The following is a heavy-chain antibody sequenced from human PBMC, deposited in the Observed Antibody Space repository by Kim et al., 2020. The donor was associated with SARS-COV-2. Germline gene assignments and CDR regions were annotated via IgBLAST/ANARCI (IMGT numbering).Heavy chain of an antibody. CDR2: IYSGGSST. Sequence: GGSLRLSCAASGFTFSSYAMSWVRQAPGKGLEWVSVIYSGGSSTYYADSVKGRFTISRDNSKNTLYLQMNSLRAEDTAVYYCAKGIAAAGTFDYWGQGTLVTVSS. CDR3: AKGIAAAGTFDY. CDR1: GFTFSSYA. D-gene: IGHD6-13*01. J-gene: IGHJ4*02. V-gene: IGHV3-23*03.